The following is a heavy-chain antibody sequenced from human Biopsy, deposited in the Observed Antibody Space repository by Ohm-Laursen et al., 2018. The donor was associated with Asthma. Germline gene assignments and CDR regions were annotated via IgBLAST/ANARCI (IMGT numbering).Heavy chain of an antibody. CDR1: GFTFDNYT. D-gene: IGHD2-21*02. Sequence: SLRLSCAASGFTFDNYTMHWVRQAPGKGLEWVTIISYDGRNTYYADSVEGRFTISRDSSKNTLFLHMRSLRLEDTAVYYCARGGLHYYEYYGMDVWGQGTTVTVSS. J-gene: IGHJ6*02. CDR3: ARGGLHYYEYYGMDV. V-gene: IGHV3-30*04. CDR2: ISYDGRNT.